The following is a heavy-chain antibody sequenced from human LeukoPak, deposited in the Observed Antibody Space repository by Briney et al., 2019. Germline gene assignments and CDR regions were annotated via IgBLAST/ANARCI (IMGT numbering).Heavy chain of an antibody. J-gene: IGHJ4*02. CDR2: IRYDGSNK. CDR1: GFTFSSYG. CDR3: ARVTYGSGTYGAFDY. V-gene: IGHV3-30*02. D-gene: IGHD3-10*01. Sequence: GGSLRLSCAASGFTFSSYGMHWVRQAPGKGLEWVAFIRYDGSNKYYADSVKGRFTISRDNSKNTLYLQMNSLRAEDTAVYYCARVTYGSGTYGAFDYWGQGTLVTVSS.